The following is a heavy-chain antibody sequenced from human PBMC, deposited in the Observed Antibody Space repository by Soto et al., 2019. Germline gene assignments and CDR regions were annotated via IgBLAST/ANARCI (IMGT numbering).Heavy chain of an antibody. J-gene: IGHJ5*02. D-gene: IGHD6-19*01. V-gene: IGHV1-18*01. CDR3: ARDPPYSSGWYAWFDT. CDR2: ISAYNGNT. CDR1: GYTFTSYG. Sequence: QVQLVQSGAEVKKPGASVKVSCKASGYTFTSYGISWVRQAPGQGLEWMGWISAYNGNTNYAQKLQGRVTMTTDTSTSTACRELRSLRSDDTAVYYCARDPPYSSGWYAWFDTWGQGNLVTVSS.